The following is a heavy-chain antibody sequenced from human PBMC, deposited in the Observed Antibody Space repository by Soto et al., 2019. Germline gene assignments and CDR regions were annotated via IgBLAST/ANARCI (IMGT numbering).Heavy chain of an antibody. CDR1: GFTFSNAW. D-gene: IGHD3-22*01. CDR2: IKSKTDGGTT. J-gene: IGHJ3*02. CDR3: TTGLFYYYDSSDHPGAFDI. V-gene: IGHV3-15*01. Sequence: PGGSLRLSCAASGFTFSNAWMSWVRQAPGKGLEWVGRIKSKTDGGTTDYAAPVKGRFTISRDDSKNTLYLQMNSLKTEDTAVYYCTTGLFYYYDSSDHPGAFDIWGQGTMVTVSS.